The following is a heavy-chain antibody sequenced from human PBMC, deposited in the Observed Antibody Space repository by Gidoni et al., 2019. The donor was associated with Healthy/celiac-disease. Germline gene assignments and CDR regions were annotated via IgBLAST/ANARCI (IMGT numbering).Heavy chain of an antibody. Sequence: QMQLVQSGPEVQKPGTSATVSCQASGFTFTSSAIQWVRQARGQRLEWIGWIVVGSGNTNYAQKFQERVTITRDMSTSTAYMELSSLRSEDTAVYYCAGEMLYGDYVNYWGQGTLVTVSS. CDR2: IVVGSGNT. CDR3: AGEMLYGDYVNY. D-gene: IGHD4-17*01. V-gene: IGHV1-58*02. J-gene: IGHJ4*02. CDR1: GFTFTSSA.